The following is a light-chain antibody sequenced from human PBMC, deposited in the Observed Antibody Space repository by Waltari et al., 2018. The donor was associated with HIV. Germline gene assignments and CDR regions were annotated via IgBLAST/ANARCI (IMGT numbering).Light chain of an antibody. CDR2: AAS. V-gene: IGKV1D-16*01. CDR1: QGISTR. CDR3: QHYYTYPIT. J-gene: IGKJ5*01. Sequence: DIQMTQSPSSLSASVGDTVTITCRASQGISTRLALFQQRPEEAPKSLIYAASSLQSGVPSRFRGSGSGTDFTLTITSLLPEDSATYYCQHYYTYPITFGQGTRLEIK.